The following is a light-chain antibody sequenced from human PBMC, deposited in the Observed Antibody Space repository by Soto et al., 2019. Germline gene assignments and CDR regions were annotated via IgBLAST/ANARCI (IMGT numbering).Light chain of an antibody. V-gene: IGKV1-5*03. CDR2: KAS. CDR1: QTISSW. J-gene: IGKJ1*01. CDR3: QHYNSYSEA. Sequence: DIQMTQPPSTLSGSVVDRVTITCRASQTISSWLAWYQQKPGKAPKLLIYKASTLKSGVPSRFSGSGSGTEFTLTISSLQRDDFATYYCQHYNSYSEAFGQGTKVDIK.